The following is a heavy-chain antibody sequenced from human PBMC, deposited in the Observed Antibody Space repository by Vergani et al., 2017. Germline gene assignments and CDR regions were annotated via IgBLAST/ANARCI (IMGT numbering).Heavy chain of an antibody. J-gene: IGHJ3*02. D-gene: IGHD3-9*01. V-gene: IGHV4-38-2*01. CDR2: IYHSGST. CDR3: ASRYFDWLLSGDDAFDI. CDR1: GYSISSGYY. Sequence: QVQLQESGPGLVKPSETLSLTCAVSGYSISSGYYWGWIRQPPGKGLEWNGSIYHSGSTYYNPSLKSRVTISVDTSKNQFSLKLSSVTAADTAVYYCASRYFDWLLSGDDAFDIWGQGTMVTVSS.